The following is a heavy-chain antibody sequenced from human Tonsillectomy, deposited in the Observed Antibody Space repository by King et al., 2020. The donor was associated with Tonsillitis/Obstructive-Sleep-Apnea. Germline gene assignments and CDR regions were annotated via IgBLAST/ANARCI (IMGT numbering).Heavy chain of an antibody. V-gene: IGHV3-64D*06. D-gene: IGHD4-23*01. CDR1: VFTFSSYA. CDR2: ISSNGGST. CDR3: VKEGDYGGNRVLDY. Sequence: VQLVESGGGLVQPGGSLRLSCSASVFTFSSYAMHWVRQAPGKGLEYVSAISSNGGSTYYADSVKGRFTISRDNSKNTLYLQMSSLRAEDTAVYYCVKEGDYGGNRVLDYWGQGTLVTVSS. J-gene: IGHJ4*02.